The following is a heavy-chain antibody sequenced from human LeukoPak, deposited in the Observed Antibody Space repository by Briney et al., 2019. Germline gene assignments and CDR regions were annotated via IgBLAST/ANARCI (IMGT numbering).Heavy chain of an antibody. CDR1: GFTFSSYA. J-gene: IGHJ4*02. CDR2: RSSSGNTI. V-gene: IGHV3-48*04. D-gene: IGHD5-24*01. Sequence: PGGSLRLSCAASGFTFSSYAMSWVRQAPGKGLEWISYRSSSGNTIYYADSVKGRFTISRDNAKNSLYLQMNSLRAEDTAVYYCARARDGYNYYPFDYWGQGTLVTVSS. CDR3: ARARDGYNYYPFDY.